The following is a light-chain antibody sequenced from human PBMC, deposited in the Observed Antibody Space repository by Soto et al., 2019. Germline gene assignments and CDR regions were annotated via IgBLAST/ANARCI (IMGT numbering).Light chain of an antibody. CDR2: DDS. CDR1: SIDSKG. Sequence: SYELTQPPSVSVALGLTARITCGGYSIDSKGVHWYQQKPGQAPVLVVYDDSDRPSGIPERFSGSNSGNTATLTISRVEAGDEADYYCQVWDPTSGYVFGTGTKVTVL. CDR3: QVWDPTSGYV. J-gene: IGLJ1*01. V-gene: IGLV3-21*02.